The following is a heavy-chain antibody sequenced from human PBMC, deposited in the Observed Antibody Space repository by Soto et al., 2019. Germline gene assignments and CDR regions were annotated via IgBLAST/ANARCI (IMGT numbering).Heavy chain of an antibody. CDR3: AKDLSGRGYTYGLFDY. CDR2: ISYDGKNK. CDR1: GFTFSSYG. Sequence: LRLSCVVSGFTFSSYGMHWVRQAPGKGLEWVAVISYDGKNKNFADSVKGRFTISRDNSRNTLYLQMNSLRAEDTAVYYCAKDLSGRGYTYGLFDYWGQGTLVTVSS. D-gene: IGHD5-18*01. V-gene: IGHV3-30*18. J-gene: IGHJ4*02.